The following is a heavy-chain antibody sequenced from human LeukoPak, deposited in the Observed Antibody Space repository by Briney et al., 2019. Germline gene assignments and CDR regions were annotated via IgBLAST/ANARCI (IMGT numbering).Heavy chain of an antibody. CDR3: ARWAGVTDQ. CDR2: IKHDGSVQ. CDR1: GFAFENYW. D-gene: IGHD5-18*01. Sequence: AGTLRLSCAASGFAFENYWMSWVRQVPRKGPEWVANIKHDGSVQHYLDSVKGRFTISRDNAKNSLFLQMNSLIAENTAVYYCARWAGVTDQWGQGTLVTVSS. J-gene: IGHJ4*02. V-gene: IGHV3-7*01.